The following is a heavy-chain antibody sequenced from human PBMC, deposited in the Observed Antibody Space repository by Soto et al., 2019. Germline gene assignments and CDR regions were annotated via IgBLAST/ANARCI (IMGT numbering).Heavy chain of an antibody. CDR1: GFSFSDFS. CDR3: ARDLSWAFAH. D-gene: IGHD6-13*01. J-gene: IGHJ4*02. CDR2: IRSSTTV. Sequence: GGSLRLSCAASGFSFSDFSMNWVRQAPGKGLEWISYIRSSTTVSYADSVKGRFTISRDNAKNSLFLQMNSLRDEDTAAYYCARDLSWAFAHWGQGALVTVSS. V-gene: IGHV3-48*02.